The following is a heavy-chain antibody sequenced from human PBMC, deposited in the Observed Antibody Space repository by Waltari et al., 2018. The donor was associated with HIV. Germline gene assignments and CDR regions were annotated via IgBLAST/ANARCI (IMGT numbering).Heavy chain of an antibody. CDR2: IYPGDSDT. D-gene: IGHD2-8*01. Sequence: EVPLVQSGAAGTKPGESVKISGKGSGYSVATYWIGRVRQMPGTGLEWMGIIYPGDSDTRYSPSFQGQVTISADKSIRTAYLQWSSLKASDTAMYYCTKGMYANQDYFDNWGQGTLVTVSS. CDR1: GYSVATYW. V-gene: IGHV5-51*03. J-gene: IGHJ4*02. CDR3: TKGMYANQDYFDN.